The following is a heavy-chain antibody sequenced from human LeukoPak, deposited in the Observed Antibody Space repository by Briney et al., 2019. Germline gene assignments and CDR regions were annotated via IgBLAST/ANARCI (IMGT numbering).Heavy chain of an antibody. Sequence: KTGGSLRLSCAASGFTFSSYSMNWVRQAPGKGLEWVSSISSSSSYIYYADSVKGRFTTSRDNAKNSLYLQMNSLRAEDTAVYYCARGFDYGDYRADYYYYYGMDVWGQGTTVTVSS. CDR2: ISSSSSYI. V-gene: IGHV3-21*01. D-gene: IGHD4-17*01. CDR1: GFTFSSYS. J-gene: IGHJ6*02. CDR3: ARGFDYGDYRADYYYYYGMDV.